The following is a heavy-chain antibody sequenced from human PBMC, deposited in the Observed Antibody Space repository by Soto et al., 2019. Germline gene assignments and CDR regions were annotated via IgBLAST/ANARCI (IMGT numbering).Heavy chain of an antibody. CDR3: ARIPAYYDSSGYYHNWFDP. Sequence: PSETLSLTCTVSGGSISSSSYYWGWIRQPPGKGLEWIGSIYYSGSTYYNPSLKSRVTISVDTSKNQFSLKLSSVTAADTAVYYCARIPAYYDSSGYYHNWFDPWGQGTLVTVSS. V-gene: IGHV4-39*01. J-gene: IGHJ5*02. CDR1: GGSISSSSYY. D-gene: IGHD3-22*01. CDR2: IYYSGST.